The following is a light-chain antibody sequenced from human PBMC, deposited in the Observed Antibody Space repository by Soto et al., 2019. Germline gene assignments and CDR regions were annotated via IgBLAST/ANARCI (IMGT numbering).Light chain of an antibody. V-gene: IGKV1-5*01. Sequence: DIQMTQSPSTLSASVGDGVTITCRASQSISTWLAWYQQKPGKAPNLLIFDASSLEGGVPSRFSGSGSGTEFTLTISSLQPDDSATYYCQQYSSSPWTFGQGTKVEIQ. CDR1: QSISTW. J-gene: IGKJ1*01. CDR3: QQYSSSPWT. CDR2: DAS.